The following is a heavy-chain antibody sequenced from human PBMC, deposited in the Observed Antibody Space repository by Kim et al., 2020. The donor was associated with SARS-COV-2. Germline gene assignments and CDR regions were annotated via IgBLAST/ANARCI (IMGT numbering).Heavy chain of an antibody. J-gene: IGHJ4*02. CDR3: ARGPWGSYRYAVY. CDR1: GFSFTDFH. D-gene: IGHD3-16*02. V-gene: IGHV3-11*01. CDR2: ISSSGTTT. Sequence: GGSLRLSCAASGFSFTDFHMSWIRQAPGKGLEYISYISSSGTTTYYGDSVKGRFTVSRDNAKDSLYLQMNTLRVEDTADYYCARGPWGSYRYAVYWGQGT.